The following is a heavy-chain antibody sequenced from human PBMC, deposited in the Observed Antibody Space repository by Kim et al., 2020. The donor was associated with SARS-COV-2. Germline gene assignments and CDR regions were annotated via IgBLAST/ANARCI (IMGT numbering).Heavy chain of an antibody. Sequence: GGSLRLSCVASGFTFTSHPMSWVRQAPGKGLEWVSSIGSAASSTYYADSVKGRFTISRDNSKNTLYLQMNSLRVEDTAIYYCAKGPTLDGSGYPSAYWGQGTLVTVSS. V-gene: IGHV3-23*01. CDR2: IGSAASST. J-gene: IGHJ4*02. CDR1: GFTFTSHP. D-gene: IGHD3-22*01. CDR3: AKGPTLDGSGYPSAY.